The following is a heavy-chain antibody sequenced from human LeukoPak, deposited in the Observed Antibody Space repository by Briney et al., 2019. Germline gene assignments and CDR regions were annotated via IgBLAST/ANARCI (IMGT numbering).Heavy chain of an antibody. CDR2: IIPIFGTA. V-gene: IGHV1-69*13. CDR3: ARDEDYYDSSGYV. CDR1: GGTFSSYV. J-gene: IGHJ4*02. D-gene: IGHD3-22*01. Sequence: SVKVSCKAPGGTFSSYVISWVRQAPGQGLEWMGGIIPIFGTANYAQKFQGRVTITADESTSTAYMELSSLRSEDTAVYYCARDEDYYDSSGYVWGQGTLVTVSS.